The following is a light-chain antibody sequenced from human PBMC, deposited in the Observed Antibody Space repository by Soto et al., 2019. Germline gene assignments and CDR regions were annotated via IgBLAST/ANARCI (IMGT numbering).Light chain of an antibody. CDR3: SSYRTSSTQV. J-gene: IGLJ1*01. Sequence: QSALTQPASVSGSPEQSITISCTGTSIDVGGYNYVSWYQQHPGKAPKLMIYDVSNRPSGVSDRFSGSKSDNTASLTISGLRAEDEADYYCSSYRTSSTQVFGTGTKLTVL. CDR2: DVS. CDR1: SIDVGGYNY. V-gene: IGLV2-14*03.